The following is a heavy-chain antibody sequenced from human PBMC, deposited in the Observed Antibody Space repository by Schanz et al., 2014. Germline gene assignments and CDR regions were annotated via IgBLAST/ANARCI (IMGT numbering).Heavy chain of an antibody. D-gene: IGHD3-9*01. CDR1: GFTFSSYA. CDR3: AKQIHYDILTVTRN. Sequence: VQLVESGGGLVKPGGSLRLSCAASGFTFSSYAMSWVRQAPGKGLEWVSALSGSGGSTYYADSVKGRFTISRDNSKNTRYLQMNSLRSEDTTVYYCAKQIHYDILTVTRNWGQGTLVTVSS. V-gene: IGHV3-23*04. CDR2: LSGSGGST. J-gene: IGHJ4*02.